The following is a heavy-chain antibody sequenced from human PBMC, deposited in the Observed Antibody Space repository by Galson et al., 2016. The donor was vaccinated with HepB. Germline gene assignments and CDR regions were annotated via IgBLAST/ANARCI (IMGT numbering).Heavy chain of an antibody. CDR1: GFSFRTSS. Sequence: SLRLSCAASGFSFRTSSMSWVRQAPGKGLDWVAYISSRSSTMYYAHSVRGRFTISRDNAKNSLFLQMNSLRDEDTAIYFCAGGDGGDLRHWGQGTLVTVSS. D-gene: IGHD4-17*01. CDR2: ISSRSSTM. J-gene: IGHJ1*01. CDR3: AGGDGGDLRH. V-gene: IGHV3-48*02.